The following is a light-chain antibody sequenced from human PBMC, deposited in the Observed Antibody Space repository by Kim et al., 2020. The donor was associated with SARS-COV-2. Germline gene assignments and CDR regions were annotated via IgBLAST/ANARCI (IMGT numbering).Light chain of an antibody. J-gene: IGLJ3*02. CDR2: RNN. Sequence: QAGLTQPPSVSKDLRQTATLTCTGNSNNVGYEGAAWLQQHQGHPPKLLSYRNNNRPSGISDRFSASRSGNTASLTITGLQPEDETDYYCSAWDNSLSAWVFGGGTQLTVL. CDR3: SAWDNSLSAWV. V-gene: IGLV10-54*04. CDR1: SNNVGYEG.